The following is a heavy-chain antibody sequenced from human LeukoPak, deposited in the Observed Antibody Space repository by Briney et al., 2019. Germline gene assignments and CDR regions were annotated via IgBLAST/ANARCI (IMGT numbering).Heavy chain of an antibody. CDR1: GYTFTGYY. Sequence: ASVKVSCKASGYTFTGYYMHWGRQAPGQGRGWMGWIKPNSGGTNYAQKFQGRVTMTRDTSISTAYMELSRLRSDDTAVYYCARSDSSGFKNDYWGQGTLVTVSS. D-gene: IGHD3-22*01. J-gene: IGHJ4*02. CDR2: IKPNSGGT. V-gene: IGHV1-2*02. CDR3: ARSDSSGFKNDY.